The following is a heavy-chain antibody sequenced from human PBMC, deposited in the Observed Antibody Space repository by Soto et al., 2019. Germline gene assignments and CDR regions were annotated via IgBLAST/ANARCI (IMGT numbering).Heavy chain of an antibody. CDR2: ISGSGGST. CDR3: AKDLGYDFWSGYPAALYYYYYGMDV. J-gene: IGHJ6*02. V-gene: IGHV3-23*01. D-gene: IGHD3-3*01. CDR1: GFTFSSYA. Sequence: PGGSLRLSCAASGFTFSSYAMSWVRQAPGKGLEWVSAISGSGGSTYYADSVKGRFTISRDNSKNTLYLQMNSLRAEDTAVYYCAKDLGYDFWSGYPAALYYYYYGMDVWGQGTTVTVSS.